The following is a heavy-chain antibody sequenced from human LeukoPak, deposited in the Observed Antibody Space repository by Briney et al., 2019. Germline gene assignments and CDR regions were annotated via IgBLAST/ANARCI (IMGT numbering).Heavy chain of an antibody. D-gene: IGHD2-21*01. CDR3: ARIAIRGYHFDY. CDR2: ISSSGSTI. Sequence: GGSLRLSCAASGFTFSSYEMHWVRQAPGKGLEWVSYISSSGSTIYYADSVKGRFTISRDNAENSLYLQMNSLRAEDTALYYCARIAIRGYHFDYWGQGTLVTVST. V-gene: IGHV3-48*03. J-gene: IGHJ4*02. CDR1: GFTFSSYE.